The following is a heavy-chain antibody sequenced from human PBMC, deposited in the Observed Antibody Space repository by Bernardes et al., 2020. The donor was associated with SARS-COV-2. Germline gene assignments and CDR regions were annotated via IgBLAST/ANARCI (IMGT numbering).Heavy chain of an antibody. Sequence: GGSLRLSCAGSGFDFSDYWMTWVRQAPGKGLEWVANIKRDGSETYYADSVKGRFTISRDNSKNTLYLQMNSLRAEDTAVYYCARDGGYCSGGSCYGGFDYWGQGTLVTVSS. D-gene: IGHD2-15*01. CDR2: IKRDGSET. CDR1: GFDFSDYW. V-gene: IGHV3-7*01. CDR3: ARDGGYCSGGSCYGGFDY. J-gene: IGHJ4*02.